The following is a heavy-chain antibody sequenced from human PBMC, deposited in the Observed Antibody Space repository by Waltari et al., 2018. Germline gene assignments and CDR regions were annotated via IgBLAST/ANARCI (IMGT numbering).Heavy chain of an antibody. J-gene: IGHJ6*03. CDR2: INHSGST. Sequence: QVQLQQWGAGLLKPSETLSLTCAVYGGSFSGYYWSWIRQPPGKGLEWIGEINHSGSTNYNPSLKSRVTISVDTSKNQFSLKLSSVTAADTAVYYCAATYYDFWSGYSPRYYMDVWGKGTTVTVSS. CDR3: AATYYDFWSGYSPRYYMDV. CDR1: GGSFSGYY. V-gene: IGHV4-34*01. D-gene: IGHD3-3*01.